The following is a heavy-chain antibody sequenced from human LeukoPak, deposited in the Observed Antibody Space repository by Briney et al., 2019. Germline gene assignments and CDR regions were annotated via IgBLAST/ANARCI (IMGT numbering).Heavy chain of an antibody. CDR1: GYSFTDYY. Sequence: GASVKVSCKTSGYSFTDYYMHWGRQAPGQGLKWREWINPNSGGTSSAQKFQGRVTMTRDTSITTVYMEVSWLTSDDTAIYYCARADRLDGGPYLIGPWGQGTLVTVSS. CDR2: INPNSGGT. D-gene: IGHD2-21*01. J-gene: IGHJ5*02. CDR3: ARADRLDGGPYLIGP. V-gene: IGHV1-2*02.